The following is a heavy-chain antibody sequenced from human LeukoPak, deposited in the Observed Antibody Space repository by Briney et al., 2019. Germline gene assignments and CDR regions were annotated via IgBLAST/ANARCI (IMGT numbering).Heavy chain of an antibody. CDR3: AREYVVVPAAIGAFDI. CDR2: ISAYNGNT. Sequence: ASVKVSCKASGGTFSSYAISWVRQAPGQGLEWMGWISAYNGNTNYAQKLQGRVTMTTDTSTSTAYMELRSLRSDDTAVYYCAREYVVVPAAIGAFDIWGQGTMVTVSS. D-gene: IGHD2-2*01. CDR1: GGTFSSYA. J-gene: IGHJ3*02. V-gene: IGHV1-18*01.